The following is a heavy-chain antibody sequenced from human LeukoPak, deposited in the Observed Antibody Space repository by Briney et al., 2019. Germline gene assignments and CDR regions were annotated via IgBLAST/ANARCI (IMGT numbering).Heavy chain of an antibody. CDR2: IYPGDSDT. CDR1: GYSFTSYW. CDR3: ARLVTVAGTDIAEYFQH. Sequence: GESLKISCKGSGYSFTSYWIGWVRQMAGKGLEWMGIIYPGDSDTRYSPSFQGQVTISADKSISPAYLQWSSLKASDTAMYYCARLVTVAGTDIAEYFQHWGQGTLVTVSS. V-gene: IGHV5-51*01. J-gene: IGHJ1*01. D-gene: IGHD6-19*01.